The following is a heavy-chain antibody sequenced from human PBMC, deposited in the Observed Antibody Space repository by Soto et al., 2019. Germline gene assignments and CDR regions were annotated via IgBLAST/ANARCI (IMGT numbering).Heavy chain of an antibody. J-gene: IGHJ4*02. D-gene: IGHD6-19*01. CDR3: ARDYGSAWLFDY. V-gene: IGHV3-48*03. CDR2: ISSSGTTL. Sequence: PGGSLRLSCAASGFTFSSYEMNWVRQAPGKGLEWVSYISSSGTTLYYADSVKGRFTISRDNAKNSLYLQMISLRAEDTAIYYCARDYGSAWLFDYWGQGTLVTVSS. CDR1: GFTFSSYE.